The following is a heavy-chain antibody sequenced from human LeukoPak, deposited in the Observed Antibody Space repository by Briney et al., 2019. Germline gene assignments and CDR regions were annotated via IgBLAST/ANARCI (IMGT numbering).Heavy chain of an antibody. V-gene: IGHV3-23*01. J-gene: IGHJ5*02. CDR3: AKVTRSGVDP. Sequence: GGSLRLSCAASGFSFSSSAMSWVRQAPGKGLEWVSAISGSGGSTYYADSVKGRFTISRDNSKNTLYLQMNSLRAEDTAVYYCAKVTRSGVDPWGQGTLVTVSS. CDR2: ISGSGGST. CDR1: GFSFSSSA. D-gene: IGHD3-10*01.